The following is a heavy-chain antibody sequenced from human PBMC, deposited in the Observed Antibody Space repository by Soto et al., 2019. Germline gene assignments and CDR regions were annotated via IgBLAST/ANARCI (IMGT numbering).Heavy chain of an antibody. J-gene: IGHJ5*02. Sequence: QLQLQESGSGLVKPSQTLSLTCAVSGGSISSGGYSWIWIRQPPGKGLEWIGYIYHSGSTYYNPSLKSRVTISVDRSKNQFSLQLSSVTAADTAVYYCARETTVTSNGFDPWGQGTLVTVSS. V-gene: IGHV4-30-2*01. CDR1: GGSISSGGYS. D-gene: IGHD4-17*01. CDR2: IYHSGST. CDR3: ARETTVTSNGFDP.